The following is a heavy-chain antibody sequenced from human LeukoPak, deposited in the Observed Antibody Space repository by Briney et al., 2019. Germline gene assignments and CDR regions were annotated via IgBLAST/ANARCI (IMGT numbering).Heavy chain of an antibody. D-gene: IGHD2-2*01. CDR1: GYTFTSYG. V-gene: IGHV1-18*01. CDR2: FSAYNGNT. J-gene: IGHJ4*02. Sequence: GASVKVSCKASGYTFTSYGISWVRQAPGQGLEWMGWFSAYNGNTNYAQKLQGRVTMTTDTSTSTAYMELRSLGSDDTAMYYCARGRRREYQLLSSPFLDYWGQGTLVTVSS. CDR3: ARGRRREYQLLSSPFLDY.